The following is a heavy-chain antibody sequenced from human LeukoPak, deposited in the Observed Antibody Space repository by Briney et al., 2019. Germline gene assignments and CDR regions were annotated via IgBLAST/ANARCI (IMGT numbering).Heavy chain of an antibody. D-gene: IGHD3-10*01. Sequence: PSETLSLTCTVSDYSISSGYYWGWIRPPPGKGLEWIGSIYHSGSTYYNPSLKSRVTMSIDASNNQFSLRLRFVTAADTAVYYCARDSGTTGEVKFDPWGQGTLVTVSS. CDR3: ARDSGTTGEVKFDP. V-gene: IGHV4-38-2*02. CDR2: IYHSGST. J-gene: IGHJ5*02. CDR1: DYSISSGYY.